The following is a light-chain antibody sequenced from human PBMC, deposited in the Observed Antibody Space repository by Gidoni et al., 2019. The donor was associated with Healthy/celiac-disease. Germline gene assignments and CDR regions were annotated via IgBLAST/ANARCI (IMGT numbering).Light chain of an antibody. Sequence: EVVLEQSPGTLSLSPGESATLSCRASQSVSANYLAWYQQFPGQSPRLLIYGGSTRATGIPDRFSGSGSGTDFPLSISRLEPEDFAVYYCQQYGSSPVTFGYGTKVEVK. J-gene: IGKJ3*01. CDR3: QQYGSSPVT. V-gene: IGKV3-20*01. CDR2: GGS. CDR1: QSVSANY.